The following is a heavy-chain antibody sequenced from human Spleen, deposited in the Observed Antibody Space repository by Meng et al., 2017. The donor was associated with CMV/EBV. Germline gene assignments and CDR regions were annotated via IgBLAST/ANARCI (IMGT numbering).Heavy chain of an antibody. J-gene: IGHJ4*02. CDR1: GLTFGDYY. CDR2: ISTGGSTI. V-gene: IGHV3-11*01. Sequence: ASGLTFGDYYTTWIRQAPGKGLEWISYISTGGSTIQYADSVEGRFTISRDNAKNSLYLQMNSLRAEDTAVYYCARLRGYYDSSGFDYWGQGTLVTVSS. CDR3: ARLRGYYDSSGFDY. D-gene: IGHD3-22*01.